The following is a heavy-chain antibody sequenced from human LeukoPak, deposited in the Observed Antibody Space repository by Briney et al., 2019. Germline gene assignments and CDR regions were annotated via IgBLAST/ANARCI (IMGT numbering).Heavy chain of an antibody. J-gene: IGHJ4*02. CDR1: RFTLCSYG. CDR2: IWYDGSYT. D-gene: IGHD1-26*01. CDR3: AKPTRGDGSFLIDY. V-gene: IGHV3-33*06. Sequence: PGRSLRLSCAASRFTLCSYGMHWVRQAPGKGLEWVAVIWYDGSYTYYADSVKGRFTIPRDNSRNTLSLQMNSLRAEDTAVYYCAKPTRGDGSFLIDYWGQGTLVTVSS.